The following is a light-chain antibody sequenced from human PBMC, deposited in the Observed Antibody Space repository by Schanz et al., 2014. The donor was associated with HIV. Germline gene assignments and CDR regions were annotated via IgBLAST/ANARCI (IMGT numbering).Light chain of an antibody. V-gene: IGKV3-20*01. CDR2: GTS. CDR1: QSVTSN. Sequence: DIVLTQSPGTLSLSPGERATLSCRASQSVTSNLAWYQQRPGQAPRLLIYGTSSRATGIPDRFSGSGSGTDFTLTISSLQPEDVASYYCQQTYSSWTFGQGTKVEIK. J-gene: IGKJ1*01. CDR3: QQTYSSWT.